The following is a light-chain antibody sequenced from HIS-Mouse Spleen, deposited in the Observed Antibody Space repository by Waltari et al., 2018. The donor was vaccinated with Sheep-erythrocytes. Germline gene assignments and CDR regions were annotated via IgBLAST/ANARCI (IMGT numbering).Light chain of an antibody. J-gene: IGLJ3*02. CDR2: AVI. V-gene: IGLV2-8*01. CDR1: SSDVGGYTY. CDR3: SSYAGSNNWV. Sequence: QSALTQPPSASGSPGQSVTISCTGTSSDVGGYTYVPWYQQHPGNPPKLMIYAVIRRPSGVPDRFSGSKSGNTASLTVSGLQAEDEADYYCSSYAGSNNWVFGGGTKLTVL.